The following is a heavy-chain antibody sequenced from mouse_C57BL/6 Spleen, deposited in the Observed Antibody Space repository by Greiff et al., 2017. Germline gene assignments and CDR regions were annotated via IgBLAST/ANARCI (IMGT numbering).Heavy chain of an antibody. CDR3: AISMYYYGSSPACFAY. CDR1: GYTFTSSW. D-gene: IGHD1-1*01. Sequence: QVQLQQPGPELVKPGASVQLSCKASGYTFTSSWMHWVKQRPGQGLEWIGNINPSNGGTNYNEKFKSKATLTVEQSSSTADMQRSSLTSEDSAVYYCAISMYYYGSSPACFAYWRQGTLATVSA. CDR2: INPSNGGT. J-gene: IGHJ3*01. V-gene: IGHV1-53*01.